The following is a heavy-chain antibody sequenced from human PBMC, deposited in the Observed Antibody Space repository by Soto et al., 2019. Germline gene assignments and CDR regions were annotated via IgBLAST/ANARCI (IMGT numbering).Heavy chain of an antibody. CDR2: IDHSGTT. CDR1: GGSFSDYY. CDR3: ARTPYDSSGYYFDY. J-gene: IGHJ4*02. V-gene: IGHV4-34*01. D-gene: IGHD3-22*01. Sequence: NPSETLSLTCAVYGGSFSDYYWSWIRQPPGKGLVWIGEIDHSGTTNSNPSLRPRVTMSVDTSKNQFSLKLSSVTAADTAVYYCARTPYDSSGYYFDYWAQGTLVTVSS.